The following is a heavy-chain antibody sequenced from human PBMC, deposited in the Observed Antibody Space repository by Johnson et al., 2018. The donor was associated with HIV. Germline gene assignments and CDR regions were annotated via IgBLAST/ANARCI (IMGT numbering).Heavy chain of an antibody. Sequence: VQLVESGGGVVQPGGSLRLSCAASGFTFSSYAMHWVRQAPGRGLEWVANIKQDGSEKYYVDSVKGRFTISRDNSKNTLYLQMNSLRAEDTAIYYCAKDLGTGDDAFDIWGQGTMVTVSS. D-gene: IGHD7-27*01. CDR3: AKDLGTGDDAFDI. V-gene: IGHV3-7*03. CDR1: GFTFSSYA. J-gene: IGHJ3*02. CDR2: IKQDGSEK.